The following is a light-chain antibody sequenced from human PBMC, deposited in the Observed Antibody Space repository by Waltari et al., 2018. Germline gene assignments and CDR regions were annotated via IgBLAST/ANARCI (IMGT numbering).Light chain of an antibody. Sequence: QSALTQPASVSGSPGQSITISCPGSSSDIGAYNFVPWYQQHPGKAPKVVIYDVANRPSGVSDRFSASKSDNTASLTISGLQAEDEADYYCSSYTTSSTLVFGGGTKLTVL. V-gene: IGLV2-14*03. CDR2: DVA. CDR3: SSYTTSSTLV. J-gene: IGLJ3*02. CDR1: SSDIGAYNF.